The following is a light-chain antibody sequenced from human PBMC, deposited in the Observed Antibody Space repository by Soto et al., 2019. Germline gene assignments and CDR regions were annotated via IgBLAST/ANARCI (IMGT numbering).Light chain of an antibody. V-gene: IGLV4-69*01. CDR3: QTWGTGIVV. Sequence: QSVLTQSPSASASLGASVNLTCTLSSGHSSNAIAWHQQQPEKGPRYLMKLNSDGSHSKGDGIPDRFSGSSSGAERYLTIPRLQSEDEADYYCQTWGTGIVVFGGGTKLTVL. CDR2: LNSDGSH. CDR1: SGHSSNA. J-gene: IGLJ2*01.